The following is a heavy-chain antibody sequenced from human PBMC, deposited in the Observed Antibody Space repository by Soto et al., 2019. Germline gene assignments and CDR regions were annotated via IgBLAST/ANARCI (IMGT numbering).Heavy chain of an antibody. D-gene: IGHD6-19*01. CDR1: GFTFSSYA. CDR2: ISYDGSNK. V-gene: IGHV3-30-3*01. J-gene: IGHJ4*02. CDR3: ARVQVSVANDY. Sequence: QVQLVESGGGVVQPGRSLRLSCAAAGFTFSSYAMHWVRQAPGKGLEWVAVISYDGSNKYYADSVKGRFTISRDNSKNTLYLQMNSLRAEDTAVYYCARVQVSVANDYWGQGTLVTVSS.